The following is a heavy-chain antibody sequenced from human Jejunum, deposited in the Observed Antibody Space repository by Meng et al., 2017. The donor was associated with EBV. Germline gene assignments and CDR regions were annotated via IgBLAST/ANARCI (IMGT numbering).Heavy chain of an antibody. CDR3: TREWGANY. D-gene: IGHD3-16*01. V-gene: IGHV3-30-3*01. Sequence: QVQLGAARGGVVQTGRALRLSCAAYGFTFSGQAMQWGGQAPGKGLKWVALISNDGNNKYYADSVKGRFTISRDNSKNTLYLQMNSLRVDDTALYYCTREWGANYWGQGTLVTVSS. J-gene: IGHJ4*02. CDR1: GFTFSGQA. CDR2: ISNDGNNK.